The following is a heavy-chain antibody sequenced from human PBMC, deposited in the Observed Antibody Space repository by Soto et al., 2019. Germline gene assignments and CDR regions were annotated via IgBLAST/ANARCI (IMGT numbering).Heavy chain of an antibody. Sequence: SETLSLTCAVYGGSFSGYYWSWIRQPPGKGLEWIGEINHSGSTNYNPSLKSRVTISVDTSKNQFSLKLSSVTAADTAVYYCARDRSSITIFGVVIGGDAPPDYWGQGTLVTVSS. CDR3: ARDRSSITIFGVVIGGDAPPDY. D-gene: IGHD3-3*01. CDR2: INHSGST. CDR1: GGSFSGYY. J-gene: IGHJ4*02. V-gene: IGHV4-34*01.